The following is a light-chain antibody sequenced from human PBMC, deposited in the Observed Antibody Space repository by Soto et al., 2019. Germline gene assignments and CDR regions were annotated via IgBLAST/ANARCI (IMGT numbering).Light chain of an antibody. CDR3: QQYNTYSPWE. CDR1: QSVIYSANNKNC. CDR2: KAS. Sequence: DIVMTQSPDSLAVSLGERATINCKSSQSVIYSANNKNCLAWYQQKPGKAPKLLIYKASTLKSGVPSRFSGSGSGTEFTLTISSLQPDDFATYYCQQYNTYSPWEFGQGTKVDIK. V-gene: IGKV4-1*01. J-gene: IGKJ1*01.